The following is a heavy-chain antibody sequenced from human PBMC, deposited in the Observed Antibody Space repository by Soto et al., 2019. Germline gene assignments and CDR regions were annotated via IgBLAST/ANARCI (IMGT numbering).Heavy chain of an antibody. J-gene: IGHJ4*02. V-gene: IGHV4-39*01. CDR3: ARHKSGYSRASDY. CDR2: VYSSGNA. D-gene: IGHD5-12*01. CDR1: GASIRRSFYY. Sequence: QLQESCPGLVRSSETLSLTCTVSGASIRRSFYYWGWFRQSPGQGLEWFGSVYSSGNAYPNPALKSRVTRSVETTKNQFSRKPRTVTAADTAVHDCARHKSGYSRASDYWGQGTLVT.